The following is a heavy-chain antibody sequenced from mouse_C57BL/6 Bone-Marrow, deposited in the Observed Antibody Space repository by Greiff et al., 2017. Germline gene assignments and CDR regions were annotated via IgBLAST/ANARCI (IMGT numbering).Heavy chain of an antibody. D-gene: IGHD1-1*01. CDR2: ISSGGSYT. CDR1: GFTFSSYG. Sequence: EVMLVESGGDLVKPGGSLKLSCAASGFTFSSYGMSWVRQTPDKRLEWVATISSGGSYTYYPDSVKGRFTISRDNAKNTLYLQMSSLKSEDTAMYYCARRGTVGYAMDYWGQGTSVTVSS. J-gene: IGHJ4*01. V-gene: IGHV5-6*02. CDR3: ARRGTVGYAMDY.